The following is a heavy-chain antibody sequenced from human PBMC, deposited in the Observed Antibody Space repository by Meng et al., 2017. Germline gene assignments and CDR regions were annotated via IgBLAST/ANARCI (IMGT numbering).Heavy chain of an antibody. CDR3: ARYRSGWLIDY. V-gene: IGHV4-39*07. CDR2: IYYSGST. D-gene: IGHD6-19*01. J-gene: IGHJ4*02. CDR1: GGSISSSSYY. Sequence: SETLSLTCTVSGGSISSSSYYWGWIRQPPGKGLEWIGSIYYSGSTYYNPSLKSRVTISVDTSKNQFSLKLSSVTAADTAVYYCARYRSGWLIDYWGQGTLVTVS.